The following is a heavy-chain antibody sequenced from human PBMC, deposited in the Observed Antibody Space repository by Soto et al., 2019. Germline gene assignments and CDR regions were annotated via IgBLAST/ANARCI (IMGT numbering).Heavy chain of an antibody. CDR1: GGSISSSSYY. V-gene: IGHV4-39*01. D-gene: IGHD5-18*01. CDR2: IYYSGST. CDR3: ARQVAYTAMVLYYYYYMDV. J-gene: IGHJ6*03. Sequence: SETLSLTCTVSGGSISSSSYYWGWIRQPPGKGLEWIGSIYYSGSTYYNPSLKSRVTISVDTSKNQFSLKLSSVTAADTAVYYCARQVAYTAMVLYYYYYMDVWGKGTTVTVSS.